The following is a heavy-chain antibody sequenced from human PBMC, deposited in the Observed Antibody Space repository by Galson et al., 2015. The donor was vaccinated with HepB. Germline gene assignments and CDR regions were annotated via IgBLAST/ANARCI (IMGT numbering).Heavy chain of an antibody. V-gene: IGHV1-69*13. CDR3: ASWLTTVTTGARYFDY. D-gene: IGHD4-17*01. J-gene: IGHJ4*02. Sequence: SVKVSCKASGGTFSSYAISWVRQAPGQGLEWMGGIIPIFGTANYAQKFQGRVTITADESTSTAYMELSSLRSEDTAVYYCASWLTTVTTGARYFDYWGQGTLVTVSS. CDR2: IIPIFGTA. CDR1: GGTFSSYA.